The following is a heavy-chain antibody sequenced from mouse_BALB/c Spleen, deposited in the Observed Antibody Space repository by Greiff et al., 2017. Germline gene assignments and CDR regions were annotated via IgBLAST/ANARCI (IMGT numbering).Heavy chain of an antibody. CDR1: GFSLTGYG. Sequence: VQVEESGPGLVAPSQCLSISCTASGFSLTGYGVNWVRQPPGKGLEWLGMIWGDGSTDYNSALKSRLSISKDNSKSQVFLKINSLQTDDTARYYCARDQGYGNSWFAYWGQGTLVTVSA. J-gene: IGHJ3*01. CDR2: IWGDGST. D-gene: IGHD2-1*01. CDR3: ARDQGYGNSWFAY. V-gene: IGHV2-6-7*01.